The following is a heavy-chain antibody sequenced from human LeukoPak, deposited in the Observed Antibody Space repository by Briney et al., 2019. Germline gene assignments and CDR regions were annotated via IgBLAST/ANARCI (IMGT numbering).Heavy chain of an antibody. V-gene: IGHV3-30*18. J-gene: IGHJ4*02. D-gene: IGHD5-24*01. CDR3: AKDISMGERWLQSHFDY. CDR2: ISYDGSNK. CDR1: GFTFSSYG. Sequence: GRSLRLSCAASGFTFSSYGMHWVRQAPGKGLEWVAVISYDGSNKYYADSVKGRFTIYRDDSKNTLYLQMNSLRAEDTAVYYCAKDISMGERWLQSHFDYWGQGTLVTVSS.